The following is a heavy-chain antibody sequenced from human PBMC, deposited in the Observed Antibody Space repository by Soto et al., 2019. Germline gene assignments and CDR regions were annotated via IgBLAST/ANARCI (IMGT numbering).Heavy chain of an antibody. V-gene: IGHV1-58*01. D-gene: IGHD3-22*01. Sequence: QRLEWIGWIVVGSGNTNYAQKFQERVTITRDMSTSTAYMELSSLRSEDTAVYYRAADYDSSGYYLYYYGMEVWGQGTTVTVSS. J-gene: IGHJ6*02. CDR3: AADYDSSGYYLYYYGMEV. CDR2: IVVGSGNT.